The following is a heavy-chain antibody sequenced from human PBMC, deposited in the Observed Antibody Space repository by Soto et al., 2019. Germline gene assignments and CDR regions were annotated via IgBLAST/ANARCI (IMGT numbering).Heavy chain of an antibody. CDR1: GFTFSSYA. CDR3: AIRKRAVTMVGNWFAP. Sequence: EVQLLESGGGLVQPGGSLRLSCAASGFTFSSYAMSWVRQAPGKGLEWVSAISGSGGSTYYADSVKGRFTISRDNSKNTLYRQMNSLRAEDTAVYYCAIRKRAVTMVGNWFAPWGQGTLVTVSS. D-gene: IGHD3-10*01. J-gene: IGHJ5*02. CDR2: ISGSGGST. V-gene: IGHV3-23*01.